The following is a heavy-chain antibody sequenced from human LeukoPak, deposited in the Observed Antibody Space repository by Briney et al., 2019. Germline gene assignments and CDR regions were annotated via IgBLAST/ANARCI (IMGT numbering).Heavy chain of an antibody. V-gene: IGHV1-3*01. CDR3: ARSVAVADTVDY. D-gene: IGHD6-19*01. Sequence: ASVKVSCKASGYTFTSYAMHWVRQASGQRLEWMGWINAGNGNTKYSQKFQGRVTITRDTSASTAYMELSSLRSEDTAVYYCARSVAVADTVDYWGQGTLVTVSS. J-gene: IGHJ4*02. CDR1: GYTFTSYA. CDR2: INAGNGNT.